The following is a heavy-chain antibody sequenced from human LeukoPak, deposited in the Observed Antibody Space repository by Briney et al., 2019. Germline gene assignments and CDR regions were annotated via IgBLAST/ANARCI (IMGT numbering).Heavy chain of an antibody. CDR3: ARAPYSYGLLYFDY. CDR2: IYYSGST. J-gene: IGHJ4*02. Sequence: SETLSLTCTVSGGSISSSSYYWGWIRQPPGKGMEWIGSIYYSGSTYYNPSLKSRVTISVDTSKNQFSLKLSSVTAADTAVYYCARAPYSYGLLYFDYWGQGTLVTVSS. CDR1: GGSISSSSYY. V-gene: IGHV4-39*01. D-gene: IGHD5-18*01.